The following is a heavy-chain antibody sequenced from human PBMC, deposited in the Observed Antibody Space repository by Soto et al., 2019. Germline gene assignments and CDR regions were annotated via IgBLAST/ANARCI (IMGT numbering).Heavy chain of an antibody. J-gene: IGHJ4*01. V-gene: IGHV3-21*01. Sequence: PGGSLRLSCAASGFTFSSYSMNWVRQAPGKGLEWVSSISSTSGYKYYADSVKGRFTISRDNAKNSLYLQMNSLRAEDTAVYYCARDKSKGGEVVEFPPTAIGAYWGHGTLVTVSS. CDR3: ARDKSKGGEVVEFPPTAIGAY. D-gene: IGHD2-15*01. CDR1: GFTFSSYS. CDR2: ISSTSGYK.